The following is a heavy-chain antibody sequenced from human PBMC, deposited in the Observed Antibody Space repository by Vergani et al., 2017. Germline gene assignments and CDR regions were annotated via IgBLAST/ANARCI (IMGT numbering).Heavy chain of an antibody. D-gene: IGHD3-10*01. Sequence: QVQLQESGPGLVKPSETLSLTCTVSGGSVSSGSYYWSWIRQPPGKGLEWIGYIYYSGSTSYNPSLKSRVTISVDTSKNQFSLKLSSVTAADTAVYYCAREGYYYGSGSYYNEAWFDPWGQGTLVTVSS. CDR3: AREGYYYGSGSYYNEAWFDP. CDR1: GGSVSSGSYY. J-gene: IGHJ5*02. V-gene: IGHV4-61*01. CDR2: IYYSGST.